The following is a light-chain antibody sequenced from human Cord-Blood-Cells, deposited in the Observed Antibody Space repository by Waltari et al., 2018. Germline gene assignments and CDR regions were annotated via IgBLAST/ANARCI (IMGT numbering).Light chain of an antibody. Sequence: DFLMTQSPSTLSASVGARVSIPSRVSQSISSWLAWYQQNTGKAAKLLLYKASSLESGVPSRFHGSGSGTEFTLTISCLQPDDVATYYCQQYNSHSGRFGQGTNVEIK. J-gene: IGKJ1*01. CDR1: QSISSW. V-gene: IGKV1-5*03. CDR2: KAS. CDR3: QQYNSHSGR.